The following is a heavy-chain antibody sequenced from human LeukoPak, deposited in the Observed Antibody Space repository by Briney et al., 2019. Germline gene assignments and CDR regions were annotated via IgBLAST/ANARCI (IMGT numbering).Heavy chain of an antibody. CDR2: IYYSGST. J-gene: IGHJ5*02. D-gene: IGHD2-2*01. CDR1: GGSISSYY. V-gene: IGHV4-59*08. Sequence: SETLSLACTVSGGSISSYYWSWIRQPPGKGLEWIGYIYYSGSTNYNPSLKSRVTISVDTSKNQFSLKLSSATAADTAVYYCARFLAPDCSSTSCHNWFDPWGQGTLVTVSS. CDR3: ARFLAPDCSSTSCHNWFDP.